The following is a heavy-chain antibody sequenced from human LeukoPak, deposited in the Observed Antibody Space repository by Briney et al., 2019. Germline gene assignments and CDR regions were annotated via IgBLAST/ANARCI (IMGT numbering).Heavy chain of an antibody. D-gene: IGHD6-13*01. V-gene: IGHV1-8*02. Sequence: ASVKVSCKASGYTFTSYGISWLRQAPRQGLEWMGWISTYNGNTGYAQKFQGRVTMTRNTSISTAYMELSSLRSEDTAVYYCARETGAGSSWYSSNWFAPSGQGSLVTVSS. J-gene: IGHJ5*02. CDR3: ARETGAGSSWYSSNWFAP. CDR1: GYTFTSYG. CDR2: ISTYNGNT.